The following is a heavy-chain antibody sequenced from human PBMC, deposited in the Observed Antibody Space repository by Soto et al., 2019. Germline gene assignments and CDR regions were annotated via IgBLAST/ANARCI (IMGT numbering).Heavy chain of an antibody. V-gene: IGHV3-30-3*01. CDR3: ARDGDCSGGSCYSRGGYFDY. CDR1: GFTFSSYA. J-gene: IGHJ4*02. Sequence: QVQLVESGGGVVQPGRSLRLSCAASGFTFSSYAMHWVRQAPGKGLEWVAVISYDGSNKYYADSVKGRFTISRDNSKKTLYLQMNSLRAEDTAVYYCARDGDCSGGSCYSRGGYFDYWGQGTLVTVSS. D-gene: IGHD2-15*01. CDR2: ISYDGSNK.